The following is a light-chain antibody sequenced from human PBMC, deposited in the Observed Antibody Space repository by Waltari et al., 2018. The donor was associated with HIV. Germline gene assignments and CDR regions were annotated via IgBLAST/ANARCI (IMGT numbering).Light chain of an antibody. Sequence: QSALTQPASVSGSPGPPITISCTGTRSDVGGYNYVSWYQQHPGKAPKLMIYDVSNRPSGVSNRFSGSKSGNTASLTISGLQAEDEADYYCSSYRSSSTGVFGTGTKVTVL. CDR3: SSYRSSSTGV. CDR2: DVS. J-gene: IGLJ1*01. V-gene: IGLV2-14*01. CDR1: RSDVGGYNY.